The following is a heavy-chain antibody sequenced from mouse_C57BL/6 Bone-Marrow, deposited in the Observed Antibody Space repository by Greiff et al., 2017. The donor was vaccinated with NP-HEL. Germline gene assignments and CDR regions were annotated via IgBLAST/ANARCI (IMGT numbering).Heavy chain of an antibody. D-gene: IGHD2-2*01. J-gene: IGHJ1*03. CDR2: ISNGGGST. CDR1: GFTFSDYY. V-gene: IGHV5-12*01. Sequence: EVHLVESGGGLVQPGGSLKLSCAASGFTFSDYYMYWVRQTPEKRLEWVAYISNGGGSTYYPDTVKGRFTISRDNAKNTLYLQMSRLKSEDTAMYYCARQYGYDVWYFDVWGTGTTVTVSS. CDR3: ARQYGYDVWYFDV.